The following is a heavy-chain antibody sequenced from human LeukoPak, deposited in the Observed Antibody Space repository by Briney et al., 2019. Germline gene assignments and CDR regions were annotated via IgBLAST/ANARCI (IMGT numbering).Heavy chain of an antibody. CDR1: GGTLSSSA. J-gene: IGHJ4*02. CDR2: MIPIFGTA. D-gene: IGHD3-3*01. Sequence: ASVKASCKASGGTLSSSAIRWVRQAPGQGLEWMGGMIPIFGTANYAQKFQGRVTITADESTSTAYMELSSLRSEDTAVYYCAREGSDFWSGSHTFDYWGQGTLVTVSS. V-gene: IGHV1-69*13. CDR3: AREGSDFWSGSHTFDY.